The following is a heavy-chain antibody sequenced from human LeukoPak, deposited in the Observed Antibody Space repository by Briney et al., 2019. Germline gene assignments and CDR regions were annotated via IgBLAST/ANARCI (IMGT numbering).Heavy chain of an antibody. CDR2: ISDSGDNT. J-gene: IGHJ4*02. CDR3: AKRIAAFDY. V-gene: IGHV3-23*01. Sequence: SGGSLRLSCAASGFTFTSYGMSWVRQAPGKGLEWVSGISDSGDNTYYADSVEGRFTISRDNSKNTLYLQMNSLRAEDTAVYYCAKRIAAFDYWGQGTLVTVSS. D-gene: IGHD6-13*01. CDR1: GFTFTSYG.